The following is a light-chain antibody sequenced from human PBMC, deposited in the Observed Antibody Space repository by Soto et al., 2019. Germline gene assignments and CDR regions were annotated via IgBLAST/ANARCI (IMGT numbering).Light chain of an antibody. CDR2: GVS. CDR1: QSISSS. J-gene: IGKJ5*01. CDR3: QQYGSSGT. V-gene: IGKV1-39*01. Sequence: DIQMTQSPSSLSASVGDKVTITCRASQSISSSLNWYQQKSGKAPNLLIYGVSRLQGGVPSRFSGSGSGTDFTLTISRLEPEDFAVYYRQQYGSSGTVGQGTRLENK.